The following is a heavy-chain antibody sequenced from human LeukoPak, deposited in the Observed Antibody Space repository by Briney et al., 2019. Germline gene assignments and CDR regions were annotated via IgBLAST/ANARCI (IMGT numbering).Heavy chain of an antibody. J-gene: IGHJ4*02. CDR3: ARKNYPGIAAAVDY. CDR2: ISSSSSYT. D-gene: IGHD6-13*01. V-gene: IGHV3-11*06. CDR1: GFTFSDYY. Sequence: GGSLRRYCAASGFTFSDYYMSWLRQAPGKGLEWVSYISSSSSYTNYADSVKGRFTISRANAKNSLYLQMNSLRAEDTAVYYCARKNYPGIAAAVDYWGQGTLVTVSS.